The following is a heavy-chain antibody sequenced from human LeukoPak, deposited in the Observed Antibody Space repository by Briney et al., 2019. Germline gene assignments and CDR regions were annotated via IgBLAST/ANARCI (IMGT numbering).Heavy chain of an antibody. V-gene: IGHV3-30*04. CDR1: GLTFSSYA. Sequence: GGSLRLSCAASGLTFSSYAMHWVRQAPGKGLEWVAVISYDGSNKYYADSVKGRFTISRDNSKNTLYLQMNSLRAEDTAVYYCAREEAAAGIPYFDYWGQGTLVTVSS. J-gene: IGHJ4*02. CDR2: ISYDGSNK. CDR3: AREEAAAGIPYFDY. D-gene: IGHD6-13*01.